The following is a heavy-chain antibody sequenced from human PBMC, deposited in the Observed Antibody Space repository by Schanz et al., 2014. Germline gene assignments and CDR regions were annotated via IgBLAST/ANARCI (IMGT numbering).Heavy chain of an antibody. V-gene: IGHV3-66*01. Sequence: EVQLVESGGGLVQPWGSLRLSCAASGFTVSNNYMSWVRQAPGKGLEWVSLIYSGDNTYYADSVKDRFTISGDNSKNTLYLQMNSLRPEDTAVYYCARGIESSSWYAFDYWGQGTLVTVSS. CDR3: ARGIESSSWYAFDY. J-gene: IGHJ4*02. CDR1: GFTVSNNY. D-gene: IGHD6-13*01. CDR2: IYSGDNT.